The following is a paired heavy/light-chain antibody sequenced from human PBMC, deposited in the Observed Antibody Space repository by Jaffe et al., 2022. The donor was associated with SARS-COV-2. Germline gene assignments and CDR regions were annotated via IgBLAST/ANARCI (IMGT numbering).Heavy chain of an antibody. D-gene: IGHD6-6*01. J-gene: IGHJ6*02. CDR2: IYTSGNII. CDR3: ARDSSKKMGFSSLYYHYGMDV. Sequence: QVQLQESGPGLVEPSQSLSLTCTVSGASVISGSFYWSWIRQPAGKGLEWIGHIYTSGNIINYNPSLKSRVTISVDTSKNQFSLKLNSVTAADTAVYYCARDSSKKMGFSSLYYHYGMDVWGQGTTVTVSS. CDR1: GASVISGSFY. V-gene: IGHV4-61*02.
Light chain of an antibody. CDR1: QSVSSSS. J-gene: IGKJ4*01. V-gene: IGKV3-20*01. CDR3: QQYGTSPPGLT. CDR2: GAS. Sequence: EIVLTQSPGTLSLSPGERATLSCRASQSVSSSSLGWYQQKPGQAPRLLIYGASSRATGIPDRFSGSGSGTDFTLTISSLEPEDFAVYYCQQYGTSPPGLTFGGGTKVEIK.